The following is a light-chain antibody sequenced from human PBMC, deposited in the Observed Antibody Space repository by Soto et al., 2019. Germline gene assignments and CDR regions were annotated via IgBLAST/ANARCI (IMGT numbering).Light chain of an antibody. V-gene: IGKV1-39*01. CDR2: AAS. Sequence: DIQMTQSPSSLSASVGDRVTITCRASQGISTYLNWYQQKPGKAPKLLIYAASNLQSGVPSRSSGSGSETDFTLTISSLQPEDFATYSCQHSTTWAFGQGTKVDIK. CDR1: QGISTY. J-gene: IGKJ1*01. CDR3: QHSTTWA.